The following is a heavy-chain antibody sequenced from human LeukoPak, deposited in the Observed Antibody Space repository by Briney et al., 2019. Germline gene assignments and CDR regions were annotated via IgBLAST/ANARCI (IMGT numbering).Heavy chain of an antibody. CDR3: ARVQDIVATCFDY. J-gene: IGHJ4*02. D-gene: IGHD5-12*01. CDR2: INPNSGGT. CDR1: GYTFTGYY. Sequence: ASVKVSCKASGYTFTGYYMHWVRQAPGQGLEWMGWINPNSGGTNYAQKFQGRVTMTRDTSISTAYVELSRLRSDDTAVYYCARVQDIVATCFDYWGQGTLVTVSS. V-gene: IGHV1-2*02.